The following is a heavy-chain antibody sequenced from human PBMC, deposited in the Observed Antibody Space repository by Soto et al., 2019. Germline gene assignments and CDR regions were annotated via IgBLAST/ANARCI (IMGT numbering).Heavy chain of an antibody. CDR2: IYYSGST. D-gene: IGHD2-2*01. CDR3: ARITVLLGYCSSTSCSPTGYYYMDV. Sequence: SETLSLTCTVSGGSISSSSYYWGWIRQPPGKGLEWIGSIYYSGSTYYNPSLKSRVNISVDTSKNQFSLKLSSVTAADTAVYYCARITVLLGYCSSTSCSPTGYYYMDVWGKGTTVTVSS. CDR1: GGSISSSSYY. J-gene: IGHJ6*03. V-gene: IGHV4-39*01.